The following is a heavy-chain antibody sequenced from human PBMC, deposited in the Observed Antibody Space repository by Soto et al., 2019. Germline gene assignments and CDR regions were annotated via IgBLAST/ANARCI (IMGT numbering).Heavy chain of an antibody. CDR1: GFTFSSYG. Sequence: PGGSLRLSCAASGFTFSSYGMHWVRQAPGKGLEWVAVIWYDGSNKYYADSVKGRFTISRDNSKNTLYLQMNSLRAEDTAVYYCARNYYDSSGHGDGMDVWGQGTTVPVSS. D-gene: IGHD3-22*01. J-gene: IGHJ6*02. CDR2: IWYDGSNK. CDR3: ARNYYDSSGHGDGMDV. V-gene: IGHV3-33*01.